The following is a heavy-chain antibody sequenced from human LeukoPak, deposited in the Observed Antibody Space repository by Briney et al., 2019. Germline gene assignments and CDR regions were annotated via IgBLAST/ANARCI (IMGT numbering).Heavy chain of an antibody. V-gene: IGHV1-18*04. CDR1: GYTFTSYG. CDR2: ISAYNGNT. CDR3: ARDMFGKSLRNYYGSGIPGY. Sequence: ASVKVSCKASGYTFTSYGISWVRQAPGQGLEWMGWISAYNGNTNYAQKLQGRVTMTTDTSTSTAYMELRSLRSDDTAVYYCARDMFGKSLRNYYGSGIPGYWGQGTLVTVSS. D-gene: IGHD3-10*01. J-gene: IGHJ4*02.